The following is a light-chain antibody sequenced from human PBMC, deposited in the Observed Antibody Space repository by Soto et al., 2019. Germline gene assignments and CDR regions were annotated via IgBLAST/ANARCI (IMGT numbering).Light chain of an antibody. J-gene: IGKJ1*01. CDR2: LGS. V-gene: IGKV2-28*01. CDR3: MQALQAPLT. Sequence: DIVMTQSPLSLPVTAGEPASISCRSSQSLLNSNGYNYLDWYLQKPGQSPQLLIYLGSTRASGAPDRFSGSGSGTDFTLTISRVEAEDVGFYYCMQALQAPLTFGQGTKVDIK. CDR1: QSLLNSNGYNY.